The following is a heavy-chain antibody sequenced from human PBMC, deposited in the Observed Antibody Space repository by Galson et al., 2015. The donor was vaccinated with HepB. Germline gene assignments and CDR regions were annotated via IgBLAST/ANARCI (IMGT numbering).Heavy chain of an antibody. V-gene: IGHV1-2*02. Sequence: SVKVSCKASGYTFTDYYMHWVRQAPGQGLEWMGWINPNSGGTNYAQKFRGRVTMTRGTSISTAYMELSRLRSDDTAVYYCARAPRWGGSRGILDYWGQGTLVTVSS. J-gene: IGHJ4*02. CDR1: GYTFTDYY. CDR3: ARAPRWGGSRGILDY. CDR2: INPNSGGT. D-gene: IGHD1-26*01.